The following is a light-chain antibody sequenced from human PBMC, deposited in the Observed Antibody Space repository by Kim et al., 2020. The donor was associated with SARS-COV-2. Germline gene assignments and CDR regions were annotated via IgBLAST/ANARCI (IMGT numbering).Light chain of an antibody. CDR2: EDN. V-gene: IGLV6-57*01. Sequence: GKTVISPCPRSSGSISSDFVQWFQQRPGTSPTTVIYEDNVRPSEVPDRFSGFVDSSSNSASLTISGLKTEDEADYYCQSYHDNAWVFGGGTQLTVL. CDR3: QSYHDNAWV. J-gene: IGLJ3*02. CDR1: SGSISSDF.